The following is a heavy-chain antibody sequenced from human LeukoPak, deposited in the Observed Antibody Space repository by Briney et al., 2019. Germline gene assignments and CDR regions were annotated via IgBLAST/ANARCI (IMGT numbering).Heavy chain of an antibody. V-gene: IGHV4-34*01. Sequence: SETLSLTCAVYGGSFSCYYWSWIRQPPGEGLEWIGEINHSGSPNYNPSLKSRVTISVDTSKNQFSLKLSSVTAADTAVYYCASLAGSLLWFDPWGQGTLVTGSS. CDR2: INHSGSP. J-gene: IGHJ5*02. CDR3: ASLAGSLLWFDP. CDR1: GGSFSCYY. D-gene: IGHD1-26*01.